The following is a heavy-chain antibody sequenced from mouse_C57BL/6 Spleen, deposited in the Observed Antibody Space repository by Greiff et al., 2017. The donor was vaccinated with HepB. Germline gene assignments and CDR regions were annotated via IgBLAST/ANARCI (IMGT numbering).Heavy chain of an antibody. V-gene: IGHV1-62-2*01. CDR2: FYPGSGSI. CDR3: ARHEEPCITTVVATKAWFAY. CDR1: GYTFTEYT. J-gene: IGHJ3*01. D-gene: IGHD1-1*01. Sequence: VQLQQSGAELVKPGASVKLSCKASGYTFTEYTIHWVKQRSGQGLEWIGWFYPGSGSIKYNEKFKDKATLTADKSSSTVYMELSRLTSEDSAVYFCARHEEPCITTVVATKAWFAYWGQGTLVTVSA.